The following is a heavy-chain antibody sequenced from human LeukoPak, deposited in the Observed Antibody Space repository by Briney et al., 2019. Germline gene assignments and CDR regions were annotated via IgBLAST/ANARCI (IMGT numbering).Heavy chain of an antibody. J-gene: IGHJ4*02. V-gene: IGHV3-33*01. D-gene: IGHD3-10*01. Sequence: GGSLRLSCAASGFTFSDYGIHWVRQAPGKGLEWVAVIWSDGSNKYYADSVKGRFTISRDNPKKTSYLQMNSLRVEDTAVYYCVRASGSFDYWGQGTLVTVSS. CDR1: GFTFSDYG. CDR2: IWSDGSNK. CDR3: VRASGSFDY.